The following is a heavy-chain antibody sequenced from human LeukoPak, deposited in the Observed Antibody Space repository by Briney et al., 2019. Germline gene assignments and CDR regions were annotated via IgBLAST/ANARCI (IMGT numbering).Heavy chain of an antibody. CDR3: AREGRVFYGSGSYWAQDYYYYMDV. D-gene: IGHD3-10*01. J-gene: IGHJ6*03. V-gene: IGHV3-23*01. Sequence: GGSLRLSCAASGFTFSSYGMRWVRQAPGKGLEWVSAISGSGGSTYYADSVKGRFTISRDNSKNTLYLQMNSLRPEDTAVYYCAREGRVFYGSGSYWAQDYYYYMDVWGKGTTVTVSS. CDR2: ISGSGGST. CDR1: GFTFSSYG.